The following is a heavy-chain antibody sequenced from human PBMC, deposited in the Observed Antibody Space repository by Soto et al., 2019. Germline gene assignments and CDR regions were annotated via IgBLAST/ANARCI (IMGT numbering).Heavy chain of an antibody. J-gene: IGHJ4*02. CDR3: ASSASPDAY. V-gene: IGHV3-48*01. Sequence: EVQLVESGGGLVQPGGSLRLSCVASGFIFNSYSMNWVRQAPGKGLEWISYINSGSTSVFYADSVKGRFAISRDNAKNSLYLQMNILRAEATAVYYCASSASPDAYWGQGTLVTVSS. D-gene: IGHD1-26*01. CDR2: INSGSTSV. CDR1: GFIFNSYS.